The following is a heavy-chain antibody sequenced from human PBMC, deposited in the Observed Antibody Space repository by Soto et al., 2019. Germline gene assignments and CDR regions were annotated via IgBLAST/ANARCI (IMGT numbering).Heavy chain of an antibody. CDR1: GYTFISYG. D-gene: IGHD3-10*01. CDR2: ISAYNGNT. Sequence: QVQLVQSGAEVKKPGASVKVSCKASGYTFISYGFSWVRQAPGQGLEWMGWISAYNGNTNYAQNLQGRVTMTTATSTRTAYMELRSLRSDDTAMYYCARDQSMTMVRGGLYNWFDPWGQGTLVTVSS. CDR3: ARDQSMTMVRGGLYNWFDP. V-gene: IGHV1-18*01. J-gene: IGHJ5*02.